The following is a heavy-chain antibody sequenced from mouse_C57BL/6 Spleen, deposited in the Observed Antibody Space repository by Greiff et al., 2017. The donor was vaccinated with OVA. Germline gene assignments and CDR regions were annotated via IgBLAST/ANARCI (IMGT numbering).Heavy chain of an antibody. CDR1: GYSFTDYN. J-gene: IGHJ2*01. V-gene: IGHV1-39*01. CDR2: INPNYGTT. D-gene: IGHD1-1*01. CDR3: ARLGFPLYGSSLWYFDY. Sequence: VQLKESGPELVKPGASVKISCKASGYSFTDYNMNWVKQSNGKSLEWIGVINPNYGTTSYNQKFKGKATLTVDQSSSTAYMQLNSLTSEDSAVYYCARLGFPLYGSSLWYFDYWGQGTTLTVSS.